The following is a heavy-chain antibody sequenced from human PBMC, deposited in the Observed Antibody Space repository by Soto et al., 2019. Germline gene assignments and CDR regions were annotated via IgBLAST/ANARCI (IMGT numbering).Heavy chain of an antibody. Sequence: GGSLRLSCAASGFTFSDYYMHWIRQAPGKGLEWVSFITISGSSISYADSVKGRFTISRDNAKNSLYLQMNSLRAEDTAVYYCARDAISSSYSLTYMDVWGKGTTVTVSS. CDR1: GFTFSDYY. J-gene: IGHJ6*03. V-gene: IGHV3-11*01. D-gene: IGHD3-16*01. CDR2: ITISGSSI. CDR3: ARDAISSSYSLTYMDV.